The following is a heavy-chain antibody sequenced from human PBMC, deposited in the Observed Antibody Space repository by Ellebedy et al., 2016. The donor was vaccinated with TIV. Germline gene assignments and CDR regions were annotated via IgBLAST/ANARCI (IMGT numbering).Heavy chain of an antibody. V-gene: IGHV4-39*07. CDR1: GGSISSGGYY. CDR3: ARGQSSGSEFDY. Sequence: SETLSLTXTVSGGSISSGGYYWGWIRQPPGKGLEWIGSIYHSGSTYYNPSLKSRVTISVDTSKNQFSLKLSSVTAADTAVYYCARGQSSGSEFDYWGQGTLVTVSS. CDR2: IYHSGST. J-gene: IGHJ4*02. D-gene: IGHD6-19*01.